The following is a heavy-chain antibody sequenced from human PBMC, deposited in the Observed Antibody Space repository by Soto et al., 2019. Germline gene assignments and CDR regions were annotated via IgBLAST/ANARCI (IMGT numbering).Heavy chain of an antibody. CDR1: GGSISVHY. CDR3: ARGVGSSPPRY. CDR2: IYASGSP. D-gene: IGHD1-26*01. V-gene: IGHV4-59*11. Sequence: SETLSLTCTISGGSISVHYWSWVRQPPGQELEWIGYIYASGSPYYNPSLRSRVTISADTSKNQISLKLTSPTAADTAVYYCARGVGSSPPRYWGRGTLVTVS. J-gene: IGHJ4*02.